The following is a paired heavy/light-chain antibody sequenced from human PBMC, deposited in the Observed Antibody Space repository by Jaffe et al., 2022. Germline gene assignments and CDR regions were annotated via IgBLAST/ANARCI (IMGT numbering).Light chain of an antibody. CDR1: SGRIGSNY. CDR2: DDD. Sequence: NFILTQPHSVSESPGKTVTISCTRSSGRIGSNYVQWFHQRPGSSPTTVIYDDDQRPSGVPDRFSGSIDSSSNSASLTISGLKTEDEGDYYCQSYDDSNHVIFGGGTQLTVL. V-gene: IGLV6-57*01. J-gene: IGLJ2*01. CDR3: QSYDDSNHVI.
Heavy chain of an antibody. CDR3: AGKIAVALRVSFDD. Sequence: QVQLQESGPGLVKPSETLSLSCAVSGHSVSSAYFWGWIRQSPGKGLEWIGSIYNTGTTYYNPSLQSRVTISVDMSKNQFSLNLRSVTAADTAIYYCAGKIAVALRVSFDDWGQGALVTVSS. D-gene: IGHD2-21*01. CDR2: IYNTGTT. V-gene: IGHV4-38-2*01. J-gene: IGHJ4*02. CDR1: GHSVSSAYF.